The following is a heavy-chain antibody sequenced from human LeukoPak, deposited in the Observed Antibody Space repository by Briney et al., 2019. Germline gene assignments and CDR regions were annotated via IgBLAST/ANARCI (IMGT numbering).Heavy chain of an antibody. Sequence: PSQTLSLTCTVSGGSISSGGYYWSWIRQHPGKGLEWIGYIYYSGSTYYNPSLKSRVTISVDTSKSQFSLKLSSVTAADTAVYYCAREGRQLWQPGGDYWGQGTLVTVSS. V-gene: IGHV4-31*03. CDR1: GGSISSGGYY. D-gene: IGHD5-18*01. CDR2: IYYSGST. J-gene: IGHJ4*02. CDR3: AREGRQLWQPGGDY.